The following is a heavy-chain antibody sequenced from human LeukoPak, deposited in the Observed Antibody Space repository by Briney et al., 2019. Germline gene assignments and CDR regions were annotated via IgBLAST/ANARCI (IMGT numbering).Heavy chain of an antibody. CDR1: GINFRISA. J-gene: IGHJ4*02. CDR2: IGGSGGST. CDR3: ARRNGGGYFDY. V-gene: IGHV3-23*01. Sequence: GGSLRLSCSASGINFRISAMAWVRQAPGKGLEWVSAIGGSGGSTYFADTVRGRFSISRDNSKTTLYLQMNSLKVDDTAIYFCARRNGGGYFDYWGQGALVTVSS. D-gene: IGHD3-16*01.